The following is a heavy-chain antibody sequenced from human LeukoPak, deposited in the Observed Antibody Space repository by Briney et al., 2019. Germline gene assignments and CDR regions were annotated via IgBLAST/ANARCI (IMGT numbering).Heavy chain of an antibody. CDR1: GGSISSYY. Sequence: SETLSLTCTVSGGSISSYYWSWSRQPPGRGLEWIGYIYYSGSTNYNPSLKSRVTISVDTSKNQFSLKLSSVTAADTAVYYCARGYDFWSGYYASPFFDYWGQGTLVTVSS. J-gene: IGHJ4*02. CDR2: IYYSGST. CDR3: ARGYDFWSGYYASPFFDY. V-gene: IGHV4-59*01. D-gene: IGHD3-3*01.